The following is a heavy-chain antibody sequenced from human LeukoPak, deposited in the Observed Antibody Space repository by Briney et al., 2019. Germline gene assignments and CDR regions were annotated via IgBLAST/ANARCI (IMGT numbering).Heavy chain of an antibody. V-gene: IGHV1-2*02. CDR2: INPNSGGT. Sequence: ASVKISCKASGYTFTGYYMHWVRQAPGQGLEWMGWINPNSGGTNYAQKFQGRVTMTRDTSISTAYMELSRLRSDDTAVYYCARYLAAAGTEWGQGTLVTVSS. D-gene: IGHD6-13*01. CDR1: GYTFTGYY. CDR3: ARYLAAAGTE. J-gene: IGHJ4*02.